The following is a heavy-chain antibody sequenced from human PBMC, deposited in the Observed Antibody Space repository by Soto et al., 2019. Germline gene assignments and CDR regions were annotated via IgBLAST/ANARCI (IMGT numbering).Heavy chain of an antibody. D-gene: IGHD3-10*01. Sequence: GASVKVSCKASGYTFTSYGISWVRQAPGQRLEWMGWISAYNGNTNYAQKLQGRVTMTTDTSTSTAYMELRSLRSDDTAVYYCARDWEKGGVTRKFWFDPWGQGTLVSVSS. CDR3: ARDWEKGGVTRKFWFDP. J-gene: IGHJ5*02. V-gene: IGHV1-18*01. CDR2: ISAYNGNT. CDR1: GYTFTSYG.